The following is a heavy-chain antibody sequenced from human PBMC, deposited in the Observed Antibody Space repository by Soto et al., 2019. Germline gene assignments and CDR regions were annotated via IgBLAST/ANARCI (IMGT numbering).Heavy chain of an antibody. D-gene: IGHD6-13*01. V-gene: IGHV3-23*01. CDR3: AKALRRSLNFFYYMDV. CDR1: GFTFGSYA. J-gene: IGHJ6*03. CDR2: LGGNGFTT. Sequence: EVQLLESGGGLVQPGGSLRLSCVVSGFTFGSYAMSWVRQAPEKGPEWVAILGGNGFTTYYADSVKGRFTISGDKSKSRLYLQMNSLRAADTGVYYCAKALRRSLNFFYYMDVWGRATSVTVSS.